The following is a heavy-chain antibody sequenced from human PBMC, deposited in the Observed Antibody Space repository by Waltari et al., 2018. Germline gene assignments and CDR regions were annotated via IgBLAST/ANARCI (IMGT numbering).Heavy chain of an antibody. J-gene: IGHJ5*01. V-gene: IGHV4-59*01. Sequence: QVHLQESGPGLVKSSETLSLVCSVSGGSISGYTWSWVRQPPGKGLEWIGYIHYSGSTNYNPSLKSRVTISMEPSKNQFSLTLTSVTAADTAVYYCARDYGSGSYYIRPLDSWGQGTLVTVSS. D-gene: IGHD3-10*01. CDR3: ARDYGSGSYYIRPLDS. CDR2: IHYSGST. CDR1: GGSISGYT.